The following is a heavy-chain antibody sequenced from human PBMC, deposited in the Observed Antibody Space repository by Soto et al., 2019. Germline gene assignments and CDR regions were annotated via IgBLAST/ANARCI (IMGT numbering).Heavy chain of an antibody. V-gene: IGHV3-74*01. CDR3: AGGLTGTFDY. CDR1: GFTLSSYW. Sequence: GGSLRLSCAASGFTLSSYWMHWVRRAPGEGLVWVSRINSDGSTTDYADSVKGRFTISRDNAKNTLFLQMDSLRVEDTAVYYCAGGLTGTFDYWGRGALVTVSS. D-gene: IGHD1-1*01. CDR2: INSDGSTT. J-gene: IGHJ4*01.